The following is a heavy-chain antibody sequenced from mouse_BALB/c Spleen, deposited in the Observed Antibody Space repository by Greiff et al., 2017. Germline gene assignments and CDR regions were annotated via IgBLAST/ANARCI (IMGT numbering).Heavy chain of an antibody. Sequence: VESGGGLVKPGGSLKLSCAASGFTFSSYAMSWVRQSPEKRLEWVAEISSGGSYTYYPDTVTGRFTISRDNAKNTLYLEMSSLRSEDTAMYYCARDRGGREAYWGQGTLVTVSA. D-gene: IGHD3-3*01. J-gene: IGHJ3*01. CDR3: ARDRGGREAY. CDR2: ISSGGSYT. CDR1: GFTFSSYA. V-gene: IGHV5-9-4*01.